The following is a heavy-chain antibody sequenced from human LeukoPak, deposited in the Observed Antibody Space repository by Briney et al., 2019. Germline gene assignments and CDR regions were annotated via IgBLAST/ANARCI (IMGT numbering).Heavy chain of an antibody. V-gene: IGHV3-53*01. J-gene: IGHJ2*01. CDR2: IYSGGNT. Sequence: GGSLRLSCAVSGLTVSNNYMNWVRQAPGKGLEWVSIIYSGGNTYYADSVKGRFTISRDNSKNTLYLQMNSLRAEDTAVYYCAKDRTVGASYWYFDLWGRGTLVTVSS. CDR3: AKDRTVGASYWYFDL. CDR1: GLTVSNNY. D-gene: IGHD1-26*01.